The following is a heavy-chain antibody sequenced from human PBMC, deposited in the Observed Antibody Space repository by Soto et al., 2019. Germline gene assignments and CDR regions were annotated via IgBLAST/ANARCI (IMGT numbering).Heavy chain of an antibody. CDR1: GDSVSSGCFY. J-gene: IGHJ6*03. Sequence: QLDESGPGLVKPSETLSITCTVSGDSVSSGCFYSARIRQSSVKWLEWVGSIQYSGRTSSSWPPKSRRRISGEASKKQRFLRRTFATAADTAVYYFARARSYDGHTVTNYDKAAWGKGTPVTVP. CDR3: ARARSYDGHTVTNYDKAA. D-gene: IGHD4-17*01. CDR2: IQYSGRT. V-gene: IGHV4-39*01.